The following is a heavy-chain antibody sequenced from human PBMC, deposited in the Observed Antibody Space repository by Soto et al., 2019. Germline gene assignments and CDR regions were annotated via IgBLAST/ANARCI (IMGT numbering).Heavy chain of an antibody. CDR1: GYSFTSYW. D-gene: IGHD3-9*01. CDR2: IDPSDSYT. Sequence: XESLKISCQGSGYSFTSYWISWVRQMPGKGLEWMGRIDPSDSYTNYSPSFQGHVTISADKSISTAYLQWSSLKASDTAMYYCARHKTSRGLRYFDRANNWFDPWGQGTLVTVSS. CDR3: ARHKTSRGLRYFDRANNWFDP. V-gene: IGHV5-10-1*01. J-gene: IGHJ5*02.